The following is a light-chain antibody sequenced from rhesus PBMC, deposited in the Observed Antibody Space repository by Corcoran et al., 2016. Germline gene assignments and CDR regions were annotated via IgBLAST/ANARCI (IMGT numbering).Light chain of an antibody. CDR2: WAS. V-gene: IGKV4-1*01. CDR3: QQYYGTPYS. CDR1: PTLLYSPNKKNY. J-gene: IGKJ2*01. Sequence: DIVMTQSPDSLAVSLGERVTINCKSSPTLLYSPNKKNYLAWYQQKPGQGLKLLIYWASNREYGVPYRVSGSGSGTDFTLTSSGLKAEDVAVYYCQQYYGTPYSFVQGTKVEIK.